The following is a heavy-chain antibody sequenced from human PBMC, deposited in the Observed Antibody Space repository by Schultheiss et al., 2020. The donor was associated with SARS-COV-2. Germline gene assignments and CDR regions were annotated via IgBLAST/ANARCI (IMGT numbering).Heavy chain of an antibody. Sequence: SETLSLTCTVSGGSISSSSYYWSWIRQPPGKGLEWIGYIYYSGSTNYNPSLKSRVTISVDTSKNQFSLKLSSVTAADTAVYYCARHALLWFGELWGQGTMVTVSS. CDR2: IYYSGST. V-gene: IGHV4-61*01. J-gene: IGHJ3*01. D-gene: IGHD3-10*01. CDR3: ARHALLWFGEL. CDR1: GGSISSSSYY.